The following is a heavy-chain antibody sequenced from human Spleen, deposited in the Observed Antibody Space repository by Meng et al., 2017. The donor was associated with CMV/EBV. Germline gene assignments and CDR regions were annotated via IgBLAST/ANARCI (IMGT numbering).Heavy chain of an antibody. D-gene: IGHD3-3*01. V-gene: IGHV5-51*01. CDR1: FNNYG. Sequence: FNNYGIGWVRQMPGKGLEWIGIIYPGDSDTRYSPSFQGQVTSSADKSISTAYLQWSSLKASDTAMYYCAKGSGRITIFGVVSVGWFDPWGQGTLVTVSS. J-gene: IGHJ5*02. CDR2: IYPGDSDT. CDR3: AKGSGRITIFGVVSVGWFDP.